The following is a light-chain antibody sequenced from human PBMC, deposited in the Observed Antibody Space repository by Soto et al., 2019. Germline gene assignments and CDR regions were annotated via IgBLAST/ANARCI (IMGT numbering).Light chain of an antibody. CDR2: GNN. CDR1: SSNIGAGYD. CDR3: QSYDNSLSACV. V-gene: IGLV1-40*01. Sequence: QSVLTQPPSVSGAPGQRVTISCTGSSSNIGAGYDVHWYQQLPGTAPKLLIYGNNNRPSGVPDRFSGSKSGTSASLAITGLQAEDEAGYYCQSYDNSLSACVFGGGTKLTVL. J-gene: IGLJ3*02.